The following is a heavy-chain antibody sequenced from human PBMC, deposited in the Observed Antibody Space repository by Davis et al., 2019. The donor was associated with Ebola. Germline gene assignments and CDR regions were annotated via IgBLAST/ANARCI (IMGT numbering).Heavy chain of an antibody. Sequence: GESLKISCAASGFTFSSYAMSWVRQAPGKGLEWVSAISGSGGSTYYADSVKGRFTISRDNSKNTLYLQMNSLRAEDTAVYYCAKGYSSAWFDPWGQGTLVTVSS. CDR1: GFTFSSYA. CDR3: AKGYSSAWFDP. D-gene: IGHD6-19*01. J-gene: IGHJ5*02. V-gene: IGHV3-23*01. CDR2: ISGSGGST.